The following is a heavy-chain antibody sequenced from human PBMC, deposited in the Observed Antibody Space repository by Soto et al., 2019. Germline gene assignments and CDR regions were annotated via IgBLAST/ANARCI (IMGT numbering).Heavy chain of an antibody. Sequence: ASVKVSCKASGYTFTSYGISWVRQAPGQGLEWMGWISAYNGNTNYAQKLQGRVTMTTDASTSTAYMKLRSLRSDDTAVYYCAIVTMVRGVITTQYYYYMDVWGKGTTVTVSS. D-gene: IGHD3-10*01. V-gene: IGHV1-18*01. CDR3: AIVTMVRGVITTQYYYYMDV. CDR1: GYTFTSYG. J-gene: IGHJ6*03. CDR2: ISAYNGNT.